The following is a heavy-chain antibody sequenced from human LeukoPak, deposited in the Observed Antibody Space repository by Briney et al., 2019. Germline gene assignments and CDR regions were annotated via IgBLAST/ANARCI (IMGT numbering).Heavy chain of an antibody. CDR2: IYYSGST. CDR1: GGSISSGGYS. V-gene: IGHV4-39*01. CDR3: ARHADFWSGYYYFDY. Sequence: SETLSLTCIVSGGSISSGGYSWSWIRQPPGKGLEWIGSIYYSGSTYYNPSLKSRVTISVDTSKNQFSLKLSSVTAADTAVYCCARHADFWSGYYYFDYWGQGTLVTVSS. J-gene: IGHJ4*02. D-gene: IGHD3-3*01.